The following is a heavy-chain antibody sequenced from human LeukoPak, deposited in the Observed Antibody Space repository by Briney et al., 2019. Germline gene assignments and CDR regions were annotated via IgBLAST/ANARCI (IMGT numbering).Heavy chain of an antibody. D-gene: IGHD2-2*01. CDR2: INHSGST. Sequence: SETLSLTCAVYGGSFSGYFWSWIRQPPGKGLEWIGEINHSGSTNYNPSLKSRVTISVDTSKNQFSLELSSVTAADTAVYYCARRGPVVVPAAIRWFDPWGQGTLVTVSS. CDR1: GGSFSGYF. CDR3: ARRGPVVVPAAIRWFDP. J-gene: IGHJ5*02. V-gene: IGHV4-34*01.